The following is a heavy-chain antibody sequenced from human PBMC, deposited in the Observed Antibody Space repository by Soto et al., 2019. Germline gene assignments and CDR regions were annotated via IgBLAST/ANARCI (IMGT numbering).Heavy chain of an antibody. Sequence: GSLRLSCAASGFIFSSFGMHWVRQAPGKGLEWVAHIWYDGSNTYYADSVKGRFTISRDNSRNTVYLQMNSLRAEDTAVYHCVRDLLGSGGHFDYWGQGTPVTSPQ. CDR3: VRDLLGSGGHFDY. CDR1: GFIFSSFG. V-gene: IGHV3-33*01. J-gene: IGHJ4*02. CDR2: IWYDGSNT. D-gene: IGHD7-27*01.